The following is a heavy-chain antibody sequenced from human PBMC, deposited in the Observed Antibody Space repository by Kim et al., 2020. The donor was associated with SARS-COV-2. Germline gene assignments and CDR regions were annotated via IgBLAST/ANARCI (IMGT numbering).Heavy chain of an antibody. J-gene: IGHJ4*02. CDR2: IYHTGST. CDR3: ARDLAVAAPFDY. V-gene: IGHV4-39*07. Sequence: SETLSLTCTVSGGSISSSSYYWGWIRQPPGKGLEWIGSIYHTGSTYDNPSLKSRVTISVDTYNNQFFLMLSFVIAAATAVYFSARDLAVAAPFDYWGQGT. CDR1: GGSISSSSYY. D-gene: IGHD2-15*01.